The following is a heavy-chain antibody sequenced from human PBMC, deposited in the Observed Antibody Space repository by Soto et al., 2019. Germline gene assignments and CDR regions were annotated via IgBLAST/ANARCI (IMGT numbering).Heavy chain of an antibody. J-gene: IGHJ4*02. CDR1: GYSFMKYG. D-gene: IGHD2-2*01. Sequence: GASVKVSCKGFGYSFMKYGIDWVRQAPGQGLEWVGWISPYSGYTHSAQKFHGRLTLTTDTAASTAYMELRILRSADTALYYCARRAAQNPAPSGFDYWGQGTLVTVSS. V-gene: IGHV1-18*01. CDR2: ISPYSGYT. CDR3: ARRAAQNPAPSGFDY.